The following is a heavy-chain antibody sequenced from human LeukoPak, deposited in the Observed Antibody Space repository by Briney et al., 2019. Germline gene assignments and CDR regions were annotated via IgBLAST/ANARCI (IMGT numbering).Heavy chain of an antibody. CDR1: GFTFSSYG. D-gene: IGHD2-2*01. J-gene: IGHJ4*02. V-gene: IGHV3-33*01. CDR2: IWYDGSNK. Sequence: PGGSLRLSCAASGFTFSSYGMHWVRQAPGKGLERVAVIWYDGSNKYYADSVKGRFTISRDNSKNTLYLQMNSLRAEDTAVYYCARQRQLLTFDYWGQGTLVTVSS. CDR3: ARQRQLLTFDY.